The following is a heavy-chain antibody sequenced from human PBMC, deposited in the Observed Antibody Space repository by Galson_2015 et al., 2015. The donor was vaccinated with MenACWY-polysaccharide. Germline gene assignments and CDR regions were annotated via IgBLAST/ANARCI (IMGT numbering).Heavy chain of an antibody. CDR3: AREPSHSGSVGWFDP. Sequence: LSLTCAVSGGSVSSVTDYWSWLRQPPGKGLEWIGYMSYSGRGNQNPSLTSRISISIDTSKNQFSLRLTSVTAADTAMYYCAREPSHSGSVGWFDPWGQGTLVTVSS. J-gene: IGHJ5*02. CDR2: MSYSGRG. V-gene: IGHV4-61*01. D-gene: IGHD1-26*01. CDR1: GGSVSSVTDY.